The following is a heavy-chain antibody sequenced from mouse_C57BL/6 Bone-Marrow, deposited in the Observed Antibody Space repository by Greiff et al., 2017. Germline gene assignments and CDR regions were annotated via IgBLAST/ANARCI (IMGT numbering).Heavy chain of an antibody. D-gene: IGHD2-5*01. Sequence: QVQLQQPGAELVKPGASVKVSCKASGYTFTSYWMHWVKQRPGQGLEWIGRIHPSDSDTNYNQKFKGKATLTVDKSSSTAYMQLISLTSEDAAVYYCAMLYSNFAYWGQGTLVTVSA. CDR2: IHPSDSDT. J-gene: IGHJ3*01. CDR3: AMLYSNFAY. V-gene: IGHV1-74*01. CDR1: GYTFTSYW.